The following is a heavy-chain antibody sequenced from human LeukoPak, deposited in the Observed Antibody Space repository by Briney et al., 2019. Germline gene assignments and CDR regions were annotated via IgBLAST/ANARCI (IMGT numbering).Heavy chain of an antibody. CDR1: GFTFSDSY. CDR3: ARGYDFWSGYLDY. CDR2: ISSTGSTI. J-gene: IGHJ4*02. V-gene: IGHV3-11*04. Sequence: GGSLRLSCAASGFTFSDSYMSWIRQAPGKGLESVSYISSTGSTIYYADSVKGRFTISRDNAKNSLYLQMNSLRAEDTALYYCARGYDFWSGYLDYWGQGTLVTVSS. D-gene: IGHD3-3*01.